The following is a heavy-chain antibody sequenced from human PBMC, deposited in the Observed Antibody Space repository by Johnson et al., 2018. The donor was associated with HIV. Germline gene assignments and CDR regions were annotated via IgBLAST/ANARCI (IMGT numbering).Heavy chain of an antibody. V-gene: IGHV3-30*02. D-gene: IGHD1-14*01. Sequence: QVQLVESGGGVVQPGRSLRLSCAASGFTFSSYGMHWVRQAPGKGLEWVAFIRYDGSNKYYADSVRGRFTISRDNSKNTLYLQKNSLRAEDTAVYYCARDHNHSNPGCAFDIWGQGTMVTVSS. CDR1: GFTFSSYG. J-gene: IGHJ3*02. CDR2: IRYDGSNK. CDR3: ARDHNHSNPGCAFDI.